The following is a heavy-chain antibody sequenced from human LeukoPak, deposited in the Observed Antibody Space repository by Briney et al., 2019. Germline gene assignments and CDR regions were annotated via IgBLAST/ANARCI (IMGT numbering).Heavy chain of an antibody. D-gene: IGHD3-10*01. V-gene: IGHV3-43*02. CDR1: GFTFDDYA. J-gene: IGHJ6*02. Sequence: PGGSLRPSCGASGFTFDDYAMHWVRQAPGKGLEWVSLISGDGGSTYYADSVKGRFTISRDNSKNSLYLQMNSLRTEDTALYYCAKGHPGYYYGMDVWGQGTTVTVSS. CDR3: AKGHPGYYYGMDV. CDR2: ISGDGGST.